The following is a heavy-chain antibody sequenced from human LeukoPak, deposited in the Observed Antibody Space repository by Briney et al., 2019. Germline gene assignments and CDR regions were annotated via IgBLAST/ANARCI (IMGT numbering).Heavy chain of an antibody. D-gene: IGHD1-26*01. CDR1: GFTFNNYN. J-gene: IGHJ6*03. Sequence: KSGGSLRLSCATSGFTFNNYNMNWVRQAPGRALEWVSSFTSSGTYIFYADSVKGRFTISRDNAKNSLYLQMNSLGPEDTAVYYCARDPYSGNYGNYYYYYMDVWGKGTTVTISS. CDR3: ARDPYSGNYGNYYYYYMDV. V-gene: IGHV3-21*01. CDR2: FTSSGTYI.